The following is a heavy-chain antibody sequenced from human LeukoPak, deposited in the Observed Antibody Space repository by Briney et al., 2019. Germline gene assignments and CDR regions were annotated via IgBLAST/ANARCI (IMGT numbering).Heavy chain of an antibody. CDR2: INPSGGST. Sequence: ASVKVSCKASGYPFSNYYIHWVRQAPGQTFEWMGIINPSGGSTSYPQVFHGRVTMTSDTSTSTVYMELSSLRSEDTAVYYCARDPYDSSPRFDPWGQGTLVTVSS. V-gene: IGHV1-46*01. J-gene: IGHJ5*02. D-gene: IGHD3-22*01. CDR1: GYPFSNYY. CDR3: ARDPYDSSPRFDP.